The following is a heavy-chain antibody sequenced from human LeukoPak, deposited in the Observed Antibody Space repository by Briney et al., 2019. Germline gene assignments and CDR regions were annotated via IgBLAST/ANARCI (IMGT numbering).Heavy chain of an antibody. CDR3: ARERGMATIDY. J-gene: IGHJ4*02. D-gene: IGHD5-24*01. Sequence: PGGSLRLSCAASGFTFSSYAMHWVRQAPGKGLEWVAVISYDGSNKYYADSVKGRFTISRDNAKNSLYLQMNSLRAEDTAVYYCARERGMATIDYWGQGTLVTVSS. V-gene: IGHV3-30*04. CDR2: ISYDGSNK. CDR1: GFTFSSYA.